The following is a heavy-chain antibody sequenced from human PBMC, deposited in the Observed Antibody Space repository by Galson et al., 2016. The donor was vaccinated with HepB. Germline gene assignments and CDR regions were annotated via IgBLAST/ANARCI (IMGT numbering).Heavy chain of an antibody. CDR1: SDPVISGTYY. D-gene: IGHD2-2*02. Sequence: SETLSLTCTVSSDPVISGTYYWSWVRQSPGKGLDWIGYIHDSGNTNYNPSIKSRVTISGDTSKNQFFLELTSVTAADTAVYYCARDEGFYNGMDVWGQGTTVTVAS. CDR3: ARDEGFYNGMDV. V-gene: IGHV4-61*01. J-gene: IGHJ6*02. CDR2: IHDSGNT.